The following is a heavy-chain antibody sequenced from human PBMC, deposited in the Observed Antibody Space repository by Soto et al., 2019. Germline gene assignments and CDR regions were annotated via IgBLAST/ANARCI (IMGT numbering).Heavy chain of an antibody. D-gene: IGHD6-6*01. Sequence: GGSLRLSCAASGFTFSNAWMSWVRQAPGKGLEWVGRIKSKTDGGTTDYAAPVKGRFTISRDDSKNTLYLQMNSLKTEDTAVYYCTTDSLRVRYFDYWGQGTLVTVSS. CDR2: IKSKTDGGTT. CDR3: TTDSLRVRYFDY. J-gene: IGHJ4*02. CDR1: GFTFSNAW. V-gene: IGHV3-15*01.